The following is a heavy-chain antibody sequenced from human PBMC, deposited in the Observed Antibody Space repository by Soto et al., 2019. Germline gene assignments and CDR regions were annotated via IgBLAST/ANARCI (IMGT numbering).Heavy chain of an antibody. Sequence: QLLESGGGLIRPGGSLRLSCAASGFAFGSYVMSWVRQAPGKGLEWVSSISVFGGSIYYADSVKGRFTISRDNSKNTLYLQMNRLRVDDTAVYYCAKIGCLPRSCADYWGQGALVTVSS. D-gene: IGHD3-16*01. CDR3: AKIGCLPRSCADY. V-gene: IGHV3-23*01. CDR2: ISVFGGSI. J-gene: IGHJ4*02. CDR1: GFAFGSYV.